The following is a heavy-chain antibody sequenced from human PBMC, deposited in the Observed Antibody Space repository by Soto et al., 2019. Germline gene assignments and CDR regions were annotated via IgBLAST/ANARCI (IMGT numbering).Heavy chain of an antibody. Sequence: SVKVSCKASGGTFSSYAISWVRQAPGQGLEWMGGIIPIFGTANYAQKFQGRVTITADESTSTAYMELSSLRSEDTAVYYCARDLGITMVRGPYYYYGMDVWGQGTTVIVSS. J-gene: IGHJ6*02. V-gene: IGHV1-69*13. CDR2: IIPIFGTA. D-gene: IGHD3-10*01. CDR1: GGTFSSYA. CDR3: ARDLGITMVRGPYYYYGMDV.